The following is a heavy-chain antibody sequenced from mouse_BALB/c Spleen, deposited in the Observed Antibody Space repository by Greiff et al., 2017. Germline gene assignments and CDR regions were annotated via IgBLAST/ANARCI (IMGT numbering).Heavy chain of an antibody. CDR3: TRSPFITTATYYFDY. CDR1: GYTFTSYW. CDR2: IYPSDSYT. D-gene: IGHD1-2*01. J-gene: IGHJ2*01. Sequence: QVQLQQPGAELVRPGASVKLSCKASGYTFTSYWINWVKQRPGQGLEWIGNIYPSDSYTNYNQKFKDKATLTVDKSSSTAYMQLSSPTSEDSAVYYCTRSPFITTATYYFDYWGQGTTLTVSS. V-gene: IGHV1-69*02.